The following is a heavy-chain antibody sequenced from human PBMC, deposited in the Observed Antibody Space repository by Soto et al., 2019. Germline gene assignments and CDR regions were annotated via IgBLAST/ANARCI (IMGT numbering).Heavy chain of an antibody. V-gene: IGHV1-69*13. J-gene: IGHJ4*02. CDR1: GGTFSNYG. CDR3: ARDGTLYDSSAYYYLY. Sequence: SVKVSCKASGGTFSNYGVNWVRQAPGQGLEWVGGIIPIFGTAKYAQKFQGRVTITANDSTRTAYMELSSLRSEDTAVYYCARDGTLYDSSAYYYLYWGQGTLVTVSS. D-gene: IGHD3-22*01. CDR2: IIPIFGTA.